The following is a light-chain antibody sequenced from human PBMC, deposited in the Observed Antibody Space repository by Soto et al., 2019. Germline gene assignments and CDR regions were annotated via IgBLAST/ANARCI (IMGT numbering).Light chain of an antibody. CDR3: QQFNSYS. Sequence: DIQMTQSPSTLSASVGDRVTITCQASQSISNWLAWYQQKPGKAPKLLIYKASSLESGVPSRFSGSGSGTEFTLTISSLQPDDFATYYCQQFNSYSFGQGTQLEIK. CDR1: QSISNW. J-gene: IGKJ5*01. CDR2: KAS. V-gene: IGKV1-5*03.